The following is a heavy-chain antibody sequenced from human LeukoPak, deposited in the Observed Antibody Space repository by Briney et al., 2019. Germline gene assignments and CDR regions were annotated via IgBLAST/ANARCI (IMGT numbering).Heavy chain of an antibody. CDR1: VGSISGGDYY. CDR2: IYTSAST. CDR3: ARGIVGATSRYFDL. V-gene: IGHV4-61*02. D-gene: IGHD1-26*01. J-gene: IGHJ5*02. Sequence: SQTLSLTPTLSVGSISGGDYYSSCIRPPPGNGLKWVGPIYTSASTTYNPSLKSPVTMSVDPSNNQFSLKPLSLTAPDPAVYVCARGIVGATSRYFDLWGQGTLVTVSS.